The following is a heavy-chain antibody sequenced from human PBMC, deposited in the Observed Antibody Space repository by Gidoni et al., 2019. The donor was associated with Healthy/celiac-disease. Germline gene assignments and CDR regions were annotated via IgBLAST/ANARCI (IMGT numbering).Heavy chain of an antibody. CDR2: ISSSSSYI. Sequence: EVQLVESGGGLVKPGGSLRLSCAASGFTFSSYSMNWVRQAPGKGLEWVSSISSSSSYIYYADSVKGRFTISRDNAKNSLYLQMNSLRAEDTAVYYCARDAPITGTTDMDVWGQGTTVTVSS. J-gene: IGHJ6*02. D-gene: IGHD1-7*01. CDR3: ARDAPITGTTDMDV. V-gene: IGHV3-21*01. CDR1: GFTFSSYS.